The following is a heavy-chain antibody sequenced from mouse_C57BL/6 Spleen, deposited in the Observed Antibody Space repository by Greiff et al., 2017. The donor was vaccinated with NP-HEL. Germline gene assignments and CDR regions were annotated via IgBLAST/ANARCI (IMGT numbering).Heavy chain of an antibody. CDR1: GYTFTDYN. D-gene: IGHD2-2*01. CDR2: INPNNGGT. CDR3: SRENYGYFWYFDV. V-gene: IGHV1-22*01. Sequence: EVQLQQSGPELVKPGASVKMSCKASGYTFTDYNMHWVKQSHGKSLEWIGYINPNNGGTSYNQKFKGKATLTVNKSASTAYMELRSLTSDDSAVYYCSRENYGYFWYFDVWGTGTTVTVSS. J-gene: IGHJ1*03.